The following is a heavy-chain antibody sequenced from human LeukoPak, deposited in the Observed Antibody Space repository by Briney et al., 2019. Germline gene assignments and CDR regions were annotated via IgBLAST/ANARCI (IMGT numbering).Heavy chain of an antibody. V-gene: IGHV3-23*01. CDR2: MSISGGST. D-gene: IGHD6-13*01. J-gene: IGHJ4*02. CDR3: AKVQQSANIYYFDY. Sequence: GGSLTLSCAASGFTFSSYAMSWVRQAPGKGLEWVSSMSISGGSTYYADSVKGRFAISRDNSKNTLYLQMNSLRTEDTALYFCAKVQQSANIYYFDYWGQGSLVTVSS. CDR1: GFTFSSYA.